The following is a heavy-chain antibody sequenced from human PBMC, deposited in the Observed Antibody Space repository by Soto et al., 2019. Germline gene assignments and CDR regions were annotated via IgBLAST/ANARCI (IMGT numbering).Heavy chain of an antibody. CDR2: VIPVLKTA. D-gene: IGHD1-26*01. V-gene: IGHV1-69*08. Sequence: QVQLVQSGAEVKKPGSSVKVSCPASGGTFTSYSITWVRQAPGQGLEWVGRVIPVLKTADYAQKFQGRITITADKSTNTAYMRLSSLTPEDTAVYYCTKDGLGPTRRYFAFWGQGTLVTVSS. CDR1: GGTFTSYS. J-gene: IGHJ4*02. CDR3: TKDGLGPTRRYFAF.